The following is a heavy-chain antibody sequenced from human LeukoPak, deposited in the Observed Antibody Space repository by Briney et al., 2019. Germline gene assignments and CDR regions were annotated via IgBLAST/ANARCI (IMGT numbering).Heavy chain of an antibody. V-gene: IGHV4-34*01. CDR1: GGSFSGYY. CDR3: ARGPIVVVINGAFDI. Sequence: SETLSLTCAVYGGSFSGYYWSWIRQPPGKGLEWIGEINHSGSTNYNPSLKSRVTISVDTSKNQFSLKLSSVTAADTAVYYCARGPIVVVINGAFDIWGQGTMVTVSS. CDR2: INHSGST. D-gene: IGHD3-22*01. J-gene: IGHJ3*02.